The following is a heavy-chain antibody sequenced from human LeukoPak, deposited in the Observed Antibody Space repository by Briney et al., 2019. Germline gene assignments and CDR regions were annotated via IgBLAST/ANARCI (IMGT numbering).Heavy chain of an antibody. J-gene: IGHJ4*02. D-gene: IGHD3-10*01. Sequence: SETLSLTCTVSGGSISSSSYYWGWIRQPPGKGLEWIGSIYYSGSTYYNPSLKSRVTISVDTSKNQFSLKLSSVTAADTAVYYCARRLFVQGVTFDYWGQGTLVTVSS. CDR3: ARRLFVQGVTFDY. CDR2: IYYSGST. CDR1: GGSISSSSYY. V-gene: IGHV4-39*01.